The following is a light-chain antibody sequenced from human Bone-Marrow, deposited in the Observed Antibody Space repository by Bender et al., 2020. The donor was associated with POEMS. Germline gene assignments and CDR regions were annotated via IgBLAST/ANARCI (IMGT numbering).Light chain of an antibody. V-gene: IGLV3-25*02. J-gene: IGLJ2*01. CDR2: RDN. Sequence: SYELTQPPSVSVSPGQTARITCSADALSTQYAYWYQQRPGQAPVLVIYRDNERPSGIPERFSGSNSGNTATLTISRVEAGDEACYYCQLWDSSSDNPAFGGGTNLIVL. CDR3: QLWDSSSDNPA. CDR1: ALSTQY.